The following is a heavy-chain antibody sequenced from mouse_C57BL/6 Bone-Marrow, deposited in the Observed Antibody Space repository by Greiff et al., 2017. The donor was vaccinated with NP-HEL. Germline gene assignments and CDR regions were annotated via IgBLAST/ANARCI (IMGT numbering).Heavy chain of an antibody. CDR3: ARDPGYAMDY. J-gene: IGHJ4*01. CDR2: ISYDGSN. V-gene: IGHV3-6*01. Sequence: VQLQQSGPGLVKPSQSLSLTCSVTGYSITSGYYWNWIRQFPGNKLEWMGYISYDGSNNYNPSLKNRISITRDTSKNQFFLKLNSVTTEDTATYYCARDPGYAMDYWGQGTSVTVSS. CDR1: GYSITSGYY.